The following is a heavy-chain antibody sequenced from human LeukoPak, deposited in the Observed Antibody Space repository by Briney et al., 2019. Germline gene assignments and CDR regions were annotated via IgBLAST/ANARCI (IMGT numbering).Heavy chain of an antibody. J-gene: IGHJ3*02. CDR3: VRHLSSGRPAFDI. CDR2: VSYSGTT. V-gene: IGHV4-59*08. Sequence: SETLSPTCSVSGGSINSYYWSWIRQAPGKGLEWIGFVSYSGTTNYKPSLQSRVTISVDTSNNRFSLRVTSLTATDTAVYFCVRHLSSGRPAFDIWGQGTTVTVSS. D-gene: IGHD6-6*01. CDR1: GGSINSYY.